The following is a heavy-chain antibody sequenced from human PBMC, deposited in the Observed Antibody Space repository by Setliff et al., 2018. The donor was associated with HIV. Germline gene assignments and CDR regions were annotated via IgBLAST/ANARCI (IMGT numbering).Heavy chain of an antibody. J-gene: IGHJ4*02. CDR2: INPNMGDT. CDR1: GYKFTGHH. D-gene: IGHD3-9*01. V-gene: IGHV1-2*06. CDR3: ARQDIPTGYYLFDY. Sequence: ASVKVSCKASGYKFTGHHIQWMRQAPGQGLEWMGRINPNMGDTQYAQKFQGMIIMTRDTSINTVYMELSSLTSDDTALYYCARQDIPTGYYLFDYWGQGTQVTVSS.